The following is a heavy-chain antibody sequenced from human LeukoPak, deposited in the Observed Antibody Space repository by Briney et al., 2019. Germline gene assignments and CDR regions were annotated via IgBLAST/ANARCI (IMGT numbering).Heavy chain of an antibody. V-gene: IGHV3-48*01. Sequence: GGSLRLSCAASGFTFSSYSMNWVRQAPGKGLEWVSYISSSSSTIYYADSVKGRFTISRDNSKNTLYLQMNSLRAEDTAVYYCAKIEPWFDPWGQGTLVTVSS. CDR2: ISSSSSTI. CDR1: GFTFSSYS. J-gene: IGHJ5*02. D-gene: IGHD1-14*01. CDR3: AKIEPWFDP.